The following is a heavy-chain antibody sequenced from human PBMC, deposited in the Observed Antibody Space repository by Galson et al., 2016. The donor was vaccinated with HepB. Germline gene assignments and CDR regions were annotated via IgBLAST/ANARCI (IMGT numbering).Heavy chain of an antibody. Sequence: SLRXSCAASGXXFSXXXLSXVXQAXGKGLEWVGRIRDKTDGGPVDYAAPAKGIFNISRDDSKNTLYLDMNSLQTEDTAVYYCTTVTHFTLGGQGILVTVSS. V-gene: IGHV3-15*01. CDR1: GXXFSXXX. J-gene: IGHJ4*02. CDR3: TTVTHFTL. CDR2: IRDKTDGGPV.